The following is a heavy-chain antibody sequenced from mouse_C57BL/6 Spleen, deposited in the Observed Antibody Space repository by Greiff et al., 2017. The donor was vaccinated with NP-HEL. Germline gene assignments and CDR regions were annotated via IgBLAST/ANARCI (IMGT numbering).Heavy chain of an antibody. CDR3: ARCGYDYFDY. D-gene: IGHD2-3*01. Sequence: EVQLQQSGPELVKPGASVKISCKASGYTFTDYYMNWVKQSHGKSLEWIGDINPNNGGTSYNQKFKGKATLTVDKSSSTAYMELRSLTSEDSAVYYCARCGYDYFDYWGQGTTLTVSS. V-gene: IGHV1-26*01. CDR1: GYTFTDYY. CDR2: INPNNGGT. J-gene: IGHJ2*01.